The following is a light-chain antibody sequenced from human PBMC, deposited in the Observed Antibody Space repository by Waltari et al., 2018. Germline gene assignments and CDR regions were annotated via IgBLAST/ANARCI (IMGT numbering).Light chain of an antibody. CDR2: GAS. J-gene: IGKJ4*01. CDR3: QQYNNWPPLT. CDR1: QNVYTN. Sequence: EIVMTQSPATLSLSPGERATRSCKASQNVYTNLAWYQQKPGQAPRLLISGASTSATGVPSRFSGSGSGTEFTLTISSLQSEDIAVYYCQQYNNWPPLTFGGGTRVDIK. V-gene: IGKV3-15*01.